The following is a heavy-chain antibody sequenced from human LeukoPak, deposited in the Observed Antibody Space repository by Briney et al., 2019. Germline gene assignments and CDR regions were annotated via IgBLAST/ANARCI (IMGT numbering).Heavy chain of an antibody. CDR2: ISGSGGST. V-gene: IGHV3-23*01. CDR3: AKRPGKPLGYCSSTSCYTAPERVGY. Sequence: GGSLRLSCAASGFTFSSYAMSWVRQAPGKGLEWVSAISGSGGSTYYADSVKGRFTISRDNSKNTLYLQMNSLRAEDTAVYYCAKRPGKPLGYCSSTSCYTAPERVGYWGQGTLVTVSS. CDR1: GFTFSSYA. J-gene: IGHJ4*02. D-gene: IGHD2-2*02.